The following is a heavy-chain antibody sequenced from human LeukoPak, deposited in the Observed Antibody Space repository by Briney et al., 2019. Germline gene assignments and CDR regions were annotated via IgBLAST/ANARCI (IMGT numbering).Heavy chain of an antibody. CDR1: GFTFSSYA. CDR2: INSDASST. V-gene: IGHV3-74*01. J-gene: IGHJ3*01. D-gene: IGHD2-8*01. Sequence: PGGSLRLSCAASGFTFSSYAMSWVRQAPGKGLVWVSRINSDASSTSYADSVKGRFTISRDNAKNTLYLQMNSLRAEDTAVYYCARVQGHPPNGLDVWGQGTMVTVPS. CDR3: ARVQGHPPNGLDV.